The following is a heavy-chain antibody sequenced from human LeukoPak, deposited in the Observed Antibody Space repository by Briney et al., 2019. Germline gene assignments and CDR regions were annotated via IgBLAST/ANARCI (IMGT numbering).Heavy chain of an antibody. CDR1: GFTFGSHA. J-gene: IGHJ4*02. V-gene: IGHV3-23*01. Sequence: PGGSLRLSCAASGFTFGSHAMSWVRQAPGKGLEWVSSISGSGGSTYYADSVKGRFTISRDNSKNTLYLQMNSLRAEDTAVYYCAKDMRFDWTPYYFDYWGQGTLVTVSS. CDR2: ISGSGGST. D-gene: IGHD3-9*01. CDR3: AKDMRFDWTPYYFDY.